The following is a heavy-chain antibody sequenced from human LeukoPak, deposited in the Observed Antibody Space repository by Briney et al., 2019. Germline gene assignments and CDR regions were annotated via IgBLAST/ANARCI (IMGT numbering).Heavy chain of an antibody. CDR2: IYYSGST. CDR1: GDSISSSSYY. J-gene: IGHJ4*02. V-gene: IGHV4-39*07. CDR3: ALESYSSSSGRVDY. Sequence: PSETLSLTCTVSGDSISSSSYYWVWLRQPPGKGLEWIATIYYSGSTYYNPSLKSRVTISVDTSKNQFSLKLSSVTAADTAVYYCALESYSSSSGRVDYWGQGTLVTVSS. D-gene: IGHD6-6*01.